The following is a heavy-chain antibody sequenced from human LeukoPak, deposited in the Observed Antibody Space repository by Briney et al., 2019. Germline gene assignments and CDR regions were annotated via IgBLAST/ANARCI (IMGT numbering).Heavy chain of an antibody. D-gene: IGHD5-18*01. CDR2: IYYSGST. CDR3: ASPSQDTAMWDAHFDAFDI. V-gene: IGHV4-39*07. CDR1: GGSISSSSYY. J-gene: IGHJ3*02. Sequence: SETLSLTCTVSGGSISSSSYYWGWIRQPPGKGLEWIGSIYYSGSTYYNPSLKSRVTISVDTSKNQFSLKLSSVTAADTAVYYCASPSQDTAMWDAHFDAFDIWGQGTMVTVSS.